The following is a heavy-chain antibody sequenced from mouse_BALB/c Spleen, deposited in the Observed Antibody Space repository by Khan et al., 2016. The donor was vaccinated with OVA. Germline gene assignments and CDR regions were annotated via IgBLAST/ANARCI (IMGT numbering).Heavy chain of an antibody. Sequence: QIQLVQSGPELKKPGETVKISCKASGYTFISFGMNWVKQSPGKALKWMGWINTYTGEPTYADDFKGRFAFSLETSASTAYLQINNLKNEDTATYFCARPPYFSYTLDYWGQGTSVTVFS. J-gene: IGHJ4*01. CDR3: ARPPYFSYTLDY. CDR1: GYTFISFG. CDR2: INTYTGEP. V-gene: IGHV9-3-1*01. D-gene: IGHD2-10*01.